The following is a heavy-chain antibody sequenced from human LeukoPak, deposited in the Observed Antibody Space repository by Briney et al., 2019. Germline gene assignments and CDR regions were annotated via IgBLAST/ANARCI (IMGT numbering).Heavy chain of an antibody. D-gene: IGHD3-22*01. Sequence: ASVKVSCKASGYTFTSYGISWVRQAPGQGLEWMGWISAYNGNANYAQKLQGRVTMTTDTSTSTAYMELRSLRSDDTAVYYCARDPYYYDSSGYPRFVYWGQGTLVTVSS. CDR2: ISAYNGNA. CDR1: GYTFTSYG. V-gene: IGHV1-18*01. CDR3: ARDPYYYDSSGYPRFVY. J-gene: IGHJ4*02.